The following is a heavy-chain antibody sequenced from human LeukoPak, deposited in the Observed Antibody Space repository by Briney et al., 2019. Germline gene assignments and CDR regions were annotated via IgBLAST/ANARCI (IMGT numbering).Heavy chain of an antibody. Sequence: SETLSLTCTVSGGSISSYYWSWIRQPPGKGLEWIGYIYYSGSTNYNPSLKSRVTISVDTSKNQFSLKLSSVTAADTAVYYCAAKLAAAANAGVGYWGQGTLVT. J-gene: IGHJ4*02. CDR1: GGSISSYY. CDR3: AAKLAAAANAGVGY. CDR2: IYYSGST. D-gene: IGHD6-13*01. V-gene: IGHV4-59*08.